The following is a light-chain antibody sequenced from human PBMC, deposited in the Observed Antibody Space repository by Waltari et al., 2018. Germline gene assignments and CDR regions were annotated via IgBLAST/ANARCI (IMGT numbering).Light chain of an antibody. CDR3: CSYTGSSTRV. Sequence: WDQQHPGKAPQLVIFYVTKRPSGVSNRLSGSKSGNTASLTNSGLQAEDEADYYCCSYTGSSTRVFGGGTKLTVL. CDR2: YVT. V-gene: IGLV2-14*04. J-gene: IGLJ3*02.